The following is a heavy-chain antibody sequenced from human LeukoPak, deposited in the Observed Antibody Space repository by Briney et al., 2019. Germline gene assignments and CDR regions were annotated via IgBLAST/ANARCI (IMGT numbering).Heavy chain of an antibody. J-gene: IGHJ4*01. CDR1: DGSLINYY. D-gene: IGHD2-21*01. V-gene: IGHV4-34*01. CDR2: ISHGGIT. CDR3: GIFMDVVTGSMS. Sequence: PSVTVSLTCGVYDGSLINYYCHWIRQAPGKGLEWIGEISHGGITKHNPSLKSRVTMSQDTSKRQFSLKMNSMTAADTGVYYCGIFMDVVTGSMSWGLGTLVTRSS.